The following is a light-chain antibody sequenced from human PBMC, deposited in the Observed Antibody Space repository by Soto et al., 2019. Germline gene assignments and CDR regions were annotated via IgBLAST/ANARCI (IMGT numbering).Light chain of an antibody. CDR3: QEYSDWPPLT. Sequence: EIVMTQSPATLSVSPGERVTLSCRASQSIRSDLAWYQQKAGQAPRLLINTASTRATGIPARFSCSGFGTEFTLTISSLQSEDVAVYYCQEYSDWPPLTFGGGTKVE. J-gene: IGKJ4*01. V-gene: IGKV3-15*01. CDR2: TAS. CDR1: QSIRSD.